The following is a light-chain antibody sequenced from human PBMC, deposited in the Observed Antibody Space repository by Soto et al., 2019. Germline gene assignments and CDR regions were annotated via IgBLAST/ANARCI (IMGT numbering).Light chain of an antibody. CDR1: QAIDSW. Sequence: DIQMTQSPSSVSASVGYRVTITCRSSQAIDSWLAWYQQKPGEAPKLLIFTGSLLHSGVPPRFSGSGSGTDFTLTISSLQPEDFATYSCKQTLSFPPTFGQGTKVDIK. V-gene: IGKV1-12*01. CDR2: TGS. CDR3: KQTLSFPPT. J-gene: IGKJ1*01.